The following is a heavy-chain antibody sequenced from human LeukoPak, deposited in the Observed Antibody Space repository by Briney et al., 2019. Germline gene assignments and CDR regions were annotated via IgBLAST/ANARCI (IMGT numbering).Heavy chain of an antibody. Sequence: GGSVNVSCKASGGTFSSYAISWVRQAPGQGVEWMVGIISIFGTANYAQKFQGRVTITTDESRSTAYMELSSLSAEDTAVYCCARGTGLGAARDYYYYMYVWGKGTTVTVSS. CDR3: ARGTGLGAARDYYYYMYV. D-gene: IGHD2-15*01. J-gene: IGHJ6*03. V-gene: IGHV1-69*05. CDR2: IISIFGTA. CDR1: GGTFSSYA.